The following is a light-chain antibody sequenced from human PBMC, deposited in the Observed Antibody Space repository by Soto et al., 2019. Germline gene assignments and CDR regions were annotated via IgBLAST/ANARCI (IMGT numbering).Light chain of an antibody. CDR1: NIGSKS. Sequence: SYELTQPPSVSVAPGQTARVTCGGNNIGSKSVHWYQQKPGQAPVVVVYDDSDRPSGIPERFSGSNSGNTATLIISRVEAGDEADYYCQVWDSSSDHVVFGGGTQLTVL. V-gene: IGLV3-21*02. J-gene: IGLJ2*01. CDR2: DDS. CDR3: QVWDSSSDHVV.